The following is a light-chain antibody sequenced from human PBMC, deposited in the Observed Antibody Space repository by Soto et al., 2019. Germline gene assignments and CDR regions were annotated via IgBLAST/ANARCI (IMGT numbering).Light chain of an antibody. V-gene: IGLV2-14*01. J-gene: IGLJ3*02. Sequence: QSVLTQPASVSGSPGQSITISCTGSSNDIGAYKYVSWYQQYPGKAPKLIIFEVSNRPSGVSNRFSGSKSGNTASLTIAGLQAEDEADYYCSSYTSANTWVFGGGTKVTVL. CDR1: SNDIGAYKY. CDR2: EVS. CDR3: SSYTSANTWV.